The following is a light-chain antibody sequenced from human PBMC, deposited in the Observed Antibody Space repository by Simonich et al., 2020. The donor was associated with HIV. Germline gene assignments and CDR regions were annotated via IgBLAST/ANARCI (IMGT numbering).Light chain of an antibody. J-gene: IGKJ1*01. CDR1: QIVLYNSNNKNY. Sequence: DIVMTQSPHSLAVSLGERATINFKSIQIVLYNSNNKNYIAWYQQKPGRPPNLLIYWASTRESGVPDRVSASGSGTDFTLTISSLQAEDVAVYYCQQYYTTPPTFGQGTKVEIK. CDR3: QQYYTTPPT. CDR2: WAS. V-gene: IGKV4-1*01.